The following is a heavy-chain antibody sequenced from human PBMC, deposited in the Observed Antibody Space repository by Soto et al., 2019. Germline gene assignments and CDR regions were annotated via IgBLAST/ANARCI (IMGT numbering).Heavy chain of an antibody. D-gene: IGHD3-10*01. J-gene: IGHJ4*02. CDR2: IYATGTT. CDR1: GAPLSVFY. CDR3: ARRGFGESKIDY. Sequence: PRETLSLTRTVSGAPLSVFYWGWVRESAGKGLEWMGRIYATGTTDYNPSLKSRVMMSVDTSKNQFPLKLSSVTAADRVVYYCARRGFGESKIDYWGQETLVTVSS. V-gene: IGHV4-4*07.